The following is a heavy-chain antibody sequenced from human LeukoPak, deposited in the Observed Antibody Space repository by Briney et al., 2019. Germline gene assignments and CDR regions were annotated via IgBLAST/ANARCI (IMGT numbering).Heavy chain of an antibody. CDR2: MNPNSGYT. CDR1: GYTFTSYD. J-gene: IGHJ6*03. V-gene: IGHV1-8*01. Sequence: ASVKVSCKASGYTFTSYDISWVRQATGQGLEWMGWMNPNSGYTGYAQKFQGRVTMTRNTSISTAYMELSSLRSEDTAVYYCARDFYYGDYGAMDVWGKGTTVTISS. CDR3: ARDFYYGDYGAMDV. D-gene: IGHD4-17*01.